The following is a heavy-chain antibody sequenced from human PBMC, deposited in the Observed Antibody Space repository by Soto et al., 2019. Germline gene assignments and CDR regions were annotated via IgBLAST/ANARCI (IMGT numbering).Heavy chain of an antibody. CDR1: GGSVNNADYF. CDR2: IYYSGSP. D-gene: IGHD4-17*01. V-gene: IGHV4-31*03. Sequence: QVRLEESGPGLVKPSEPLSLICSVSGGSVNNADYFWSWIRHHPENGLEWIGYIYYSGSPRYNPSLKTRATLSRDTYTNQFSRRLNFVKVADTAVYFCARDADYGGSRGGMDVWGRGTTVTVSS. CDR3: ARDADYGGSRGGMDV. J-gene: IGHJ6*02.